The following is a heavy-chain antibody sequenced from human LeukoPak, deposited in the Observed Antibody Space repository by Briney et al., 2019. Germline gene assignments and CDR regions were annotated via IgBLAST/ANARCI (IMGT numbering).Heavy chain of an antibody. CDR3: ARRERGDGCRFDS. CDR1: GGSISSTTDY. CDR2: LYYTGSA. V-gene: IGHV4-39*01. Sequence: SETLSPTCSVSGGSISSTTDYWGWIRQPPGKGLEWIGSLYYTGSAYFNPSLKSRVTISVDTSKNQFSLNLRSVTAADTAVYYCARRERGDGCRFDSWGQGTLVTVSS. J-gene: IGHJ4*02. D-gene: IGHD3-10*01.